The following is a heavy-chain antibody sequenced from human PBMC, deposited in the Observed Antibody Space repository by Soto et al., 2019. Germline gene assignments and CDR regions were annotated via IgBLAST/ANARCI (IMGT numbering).Heavy chain of an antibody. V-gene: IGHV3-23*01. J-gene: IGHJ4*02. Sequence: PGGSLRLSCAASGFTFSTYAMNWVRQAPGKGLEWVSGISGSGDSTYYADSVKGRFTVSRDNSKNTLYLQMNSLRAEDTAVYYCAKGSDDDYGDSGTAYFDYWGQGTLVTVSS. CDR2: ISGSGDST. D-gene: IGHD4-17*01. CDR3: AKGSDDDYGDSGTAYFDY. CDR1: GFTFSTYA.